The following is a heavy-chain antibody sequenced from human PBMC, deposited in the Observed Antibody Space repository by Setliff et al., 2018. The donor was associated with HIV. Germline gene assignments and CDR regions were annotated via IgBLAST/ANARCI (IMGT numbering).Heavy chain of an antibody. D-gene: IGHD3-10*01. V-gene: IGHV4-59*10. CDR3: ARDDTVVRGHIDY. J-gene: IGHJ4*02. CDR2: IYTSGST. Sequence: SETLSLTCAVYGGSFSGYYWSWIRQPPGKGLEWIGRIYTSGSTNYNPSLKGRVTISVDTSRNQFSLKLSSVTAADTAVYYCARDDTVVRGHIDYWGQGTLVTVSS. CDR1: GGSFSGYY.